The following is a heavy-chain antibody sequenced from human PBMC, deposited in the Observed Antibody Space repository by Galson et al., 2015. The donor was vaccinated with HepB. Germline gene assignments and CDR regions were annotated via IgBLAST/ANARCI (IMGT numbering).Heavy chain of an antibody. CDR2: ISYTGTNK. V-gene: IGHV3-30*18. D-gene: IGHD6-19*01. CDR1: GFSLSRFG. CDR3: AKDATLGFSSCWNESGWFDP. J-gene: IGHJ5*02. Sequence: SLRLSCAASGFSLSRFGMHWVRQAPGKGLEWVAVISYTGTNKYYADSVKGRFTISRDNSKNTLYLQMNSLRAEDTAVYYCAKDATLGFSSCWNESGWFDPWGQGTLVTVSS.